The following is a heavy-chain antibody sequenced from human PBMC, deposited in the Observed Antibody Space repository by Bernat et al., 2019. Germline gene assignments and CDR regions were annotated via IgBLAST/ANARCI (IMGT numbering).Heavy chain of an antibody. CDR2: IYPGDSDT. V-gene: IGHV5-51*01. J-gene: IGHJ5*02. Sequence: EVQLVQSGAEVKKPGESLKISCKGSGYSFTSYWIGWVRQMPGKGLEWMGIIYPGDSDTRYSPSFQGQVTISADKSISTAYLQWSSLKASDTAMYYCARQALYRSSSSVDQNWFDPWGQGTLVTVSS. D-gene: IGHD6-6*01. CDR1: GYSFTSYW. CDR3: ARQALYRSSSSVDQNWFDP.